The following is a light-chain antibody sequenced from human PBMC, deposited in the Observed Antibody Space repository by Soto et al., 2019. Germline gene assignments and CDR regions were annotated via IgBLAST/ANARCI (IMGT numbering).Light chain of an antibody. CDR1: QSIIMW. Sequence: DIQMTQSPSTLPSSVGDSVTIIXRARQSIIMWLSSYQKRPGKATKXXIYXASSLESGVPQRFSGSGSGTEFTITISSLQTDDVSTYYCQQYHSHWTFGQGTKVDIK. J-gene: IGKJ1*01. CDR3: QQYHSHWT. V-gene: IGKV1-5*02. CDR2: XAS.